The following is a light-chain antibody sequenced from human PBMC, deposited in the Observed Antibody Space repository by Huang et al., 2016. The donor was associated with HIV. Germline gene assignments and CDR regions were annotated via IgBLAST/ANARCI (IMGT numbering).Light chain of an antibody. Sequence: EIVLTQSPGTVSLSPGERATLSCRASQSVSSKYLAWYQQKPGQAPRLLIYGASYRATGITDRCSGSGSGTAFTLTISRLEPEDFAVYYCQQYDSSPIFTFGPGTKVDIK. J-gene: IGKJ3*01. CDR1: QSVSSKY. CDR2: GAS. V-gene: IGKV3-20*01. CDR3: QQYDSSPIFT.